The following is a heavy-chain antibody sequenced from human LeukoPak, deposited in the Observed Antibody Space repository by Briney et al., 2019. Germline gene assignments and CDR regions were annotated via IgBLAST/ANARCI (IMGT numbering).Heavy chain of an antibody. CDR1: GFAFSSYG. D-gene: IGHD1-26*01. Sequence: GGSLRLSCAASGFAFSSYGMHWVRQTPGKGLEWVAIIWSDGSNKYYADSVKGRFTISRDNSKNTLYLQMNSLRAEDTAVYYCARGSGSFSGGFDYWGQGTLVTVSS. V-gene: IGHV3-33*01. CDR2: IWSDGSNK. J-gene: IGHJ4*02. CDR3: ARGSGSFSGGFDY.